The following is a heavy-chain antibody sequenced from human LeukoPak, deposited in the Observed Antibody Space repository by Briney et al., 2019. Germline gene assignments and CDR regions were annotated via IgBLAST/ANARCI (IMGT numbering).Heavy chain of an antibody. V-gene: IGHV3-53*04. CDR2: IYSAGNT. CDR3: ARGGTPGYSSGRIDY. CDR1: GFTVSSNY. Sequence: GGSLRLSCVASGFTVSSNYMSWVRQAPGKGLEWVSVIYSAGNTYYADSVKGRLTISRHNSENTLYLHMNSLRVEDTAVYFCARGGTPGYSSGRIDYWGQGTLVTVSS. J-gene: IGHJ4*02. D-gene: IGHD6-19*01.